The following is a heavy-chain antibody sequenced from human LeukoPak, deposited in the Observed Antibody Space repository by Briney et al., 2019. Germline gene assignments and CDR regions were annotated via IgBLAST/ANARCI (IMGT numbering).Heavy chain of an antibody. CDR2: ISYDGSNK. D-gene: IGHD4-23*01. Sequence: GGSLRLSCAASGFTFSSYGMHWVRQAPGKGLEWVAVISYDGSNKYYADSVKGRFTISRDNSKNTLYLQMNSLRAEDTAVYYCAKDSVGTLDYWGQGTLVTVSS. V-gene: IGHV3-30*18. J-gene: IGHJ4*02. CDR1: GFTFSSYG. CDR3: AKDSVGTLDY.